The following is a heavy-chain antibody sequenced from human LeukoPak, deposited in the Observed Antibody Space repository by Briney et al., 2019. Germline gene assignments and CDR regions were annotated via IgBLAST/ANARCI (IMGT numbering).Heavy chain of an antibody. CDR3: ARGGYCSSTSCDLSYDY. CDR2: ISSSSSYI. D-gene: IGHD2-2*01. CDR1: GFTFSSYS. Sequence: GGSLRLSCAASGFTFSSYSMNWVRQAPGKGLEWVSSISSSSSYIYYADSAKGRFTISRDNAKNSLYLQMNSLRAEDTAVYYCARGGYCSSTSCDLSYDYWGQGTLVTVSS. J-gene: IGHJ4*02. V-gene: IGHV3-21*01.